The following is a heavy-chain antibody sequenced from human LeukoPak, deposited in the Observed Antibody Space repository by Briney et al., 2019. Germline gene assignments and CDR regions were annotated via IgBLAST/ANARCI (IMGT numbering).Heavy chain of an antibody. CDR2: IYSSEST. CDR1: GGSVSSYY. CDR3: ARFHSGPSGWYVLWYFDL. Sequence: SETLSLTCTVSGGSVSSYYWSWIRQPPGQGLEWIGYIYSSESTSYNSSLESRVTMSVDTSKNQFFLKLSSVTAADTAVYYCARFHSGPSGWYVLWYFDLWGRGTLVTVSS. D-gene: IGHD6-19*01. J-gene: IGHJ2*01. V-gene: IGHV4-4*09.